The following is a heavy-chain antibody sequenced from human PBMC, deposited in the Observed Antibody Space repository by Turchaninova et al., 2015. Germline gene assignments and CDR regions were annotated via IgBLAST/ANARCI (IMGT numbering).Heavy chain of an antibody. V-gene: IGHV4-34*12. CDR1: GGSLSGYS. J-gene: IGHJ6*03. D-gene: IGHD2-15*01. Sequence: QVQLQQWGAGLLKPSATLSLTCAVYGGSLSGYSWSWIRQPPGKGLDWIGEIIHSLSTNYNPSLKSRVTISVDTSTNQFSLKLSSVTAADTAVYFCARKYFGRYDYYMDVWAKGTTVTVSS. CDR3: ARKYFGRYDYYMDV. CDR2: IIHSLST.